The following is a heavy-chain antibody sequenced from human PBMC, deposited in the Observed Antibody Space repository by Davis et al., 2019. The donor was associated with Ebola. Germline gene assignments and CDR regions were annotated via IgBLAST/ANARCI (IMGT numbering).Heavy chain of an antibody. Sequence: GESLKISCVVSGFTASRNYMSWVRQAPGKGLEWVSVIYPGSSTYYADSVKGGFTISRDNSKNTLYLQMNSLRAEDTAVYFCARDLIQNSGGNHGAFDIWGQGTMVTVSA. CDR2: IYPGSST. D-gene: IGHD4-23*01. J-gene: IGHJ3*02. CDR1: GFTASRNY. CDR3: ARDLIQNSGGNHGAFDI. V-gene: IGHV3-53*01.